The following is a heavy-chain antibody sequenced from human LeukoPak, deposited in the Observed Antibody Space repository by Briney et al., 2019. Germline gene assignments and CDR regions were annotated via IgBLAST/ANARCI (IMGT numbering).Heavy chain of an antibody. V-gene: IGHV5-51*01. CDR1: GYSFTSYW. D-gene: IGHD3-22*01. CDR2: IYPGDSDT. CDR3: ARQESYDSSGYYLDY. Sequence: GESLKISCKGSGYSFTSYWTGWVRQMPGKGLEWMGIIYPGDSDTRYSPSFQGQVTISADKSISTAYLQWSSLKASDTAMYYCARQESYDSSGYYLDYWGQGTLVTVSS. J-gene: IGHJ4*02.